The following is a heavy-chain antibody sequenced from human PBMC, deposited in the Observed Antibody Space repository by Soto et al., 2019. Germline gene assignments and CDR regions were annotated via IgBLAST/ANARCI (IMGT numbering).Heavy chain of an antibody. Sequence: EVQLLESGGGLVQPGGSLRLSCAASGITISNYPMSWVRQAPGKGLDWVSGISGSVDRTYYADSAKGRFTISKDISKNSLSLQLDNLGVEDTAVYFCVKDDGGYPSTAPHWGQGTLVTVSS. V-gene: IGHV3-23*01. CDR3: VKDDGGYPSTAPH. CDR2: ISGSVDRT. CDR1: GITISNYP. D-gene: IGHD3-22*01. J-gene: IGHJ4*02.